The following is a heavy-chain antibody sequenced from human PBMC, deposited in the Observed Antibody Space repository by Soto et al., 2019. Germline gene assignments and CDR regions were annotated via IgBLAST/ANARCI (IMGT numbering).Heavy chain of an antibody. Sequence: APVKASSKESGYTKTCYSRHWARQAPGQRLEWMGWINAGNGNTKYSQKFQGRVTITRDTSASTAYMELSSLRSEDTAVYYCARGLGLYYFDYWGQGTLVTVSS. V-gene: IGHV1-3*01. CDR3: ARGLGLYYFDY. CDR2: INAGNGNT. J-gene: IGHJ4*02. D-gene: IGHD1-26*01. CDR1: GYTKTCYS.